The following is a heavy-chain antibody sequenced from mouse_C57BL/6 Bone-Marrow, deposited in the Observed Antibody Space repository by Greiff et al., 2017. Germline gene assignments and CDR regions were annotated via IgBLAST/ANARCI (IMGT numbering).Heavy chain of an antibody. CDR3: ARDHTYRYWYFDV. CDR2: INYDGSST. Sequence: EVMLVESEGGLVQPGSSMKLSCTASGFTFSDYYMAWVRQVPEKGLEWVANINYDGSSTYYLDSLKSRFIISRDNAKNILYLQMSSLKSEYTATYYCARDHTYRYWYFDVWGTGTTVTVSS. D-gene: IGHD2-14*01. V-gene: IGHV5-16*01. J-gene: IGHJ1*03. CDR1: GFTFSDYY.